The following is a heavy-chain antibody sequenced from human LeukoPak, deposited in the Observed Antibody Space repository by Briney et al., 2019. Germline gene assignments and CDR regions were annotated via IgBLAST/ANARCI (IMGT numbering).Heavy chain of an antibody. J-gene: IGHJ4*02. D-gene: IGHD6-13*01. Sequence: GASVKVSCKASGYTFTSYGISWVRQAPGQGLEWMGWISAYNGNTYYAQRLQGRVTMTEDTSTDTAYMELNSLRSEDTAVYYCATDSDPWGPAAGTIDYWGQGTLVTVSS. V-gene: IGHV1-18*01. CDR1: GYTFTSYG. CDR2: ISAYNGNT. CDR3: ATDSDPWGPAAGTIDY.